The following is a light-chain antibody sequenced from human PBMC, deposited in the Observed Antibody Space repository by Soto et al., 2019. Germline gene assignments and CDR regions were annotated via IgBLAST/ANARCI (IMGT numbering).Light chain of an antibody. V-gene: IGLV1-47*01. CDR3: AAWDDSLSCHV. CDR2: KNN. CDR1: GSNIGNNY. Sequence: QSVLTQPPSASGTPGQRVTISCSGSGSNIGNNYVYWYQHLPGTAPKLLIYKNNLRPSGVPDRFSGSKSDTSASLAISGLLSEDEADYYCAAWDDSLSCHVFGSGTKLTVL. J-gene: IGLJ1*01.